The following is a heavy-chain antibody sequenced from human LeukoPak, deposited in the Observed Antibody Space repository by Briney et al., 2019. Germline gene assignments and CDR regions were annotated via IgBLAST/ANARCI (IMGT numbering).Heavy chain of an antibody. CDR2: INHSGST. CDR1: GGSFSGYY. CDR3: ARGQCPREGSSSTWFDP. J-gene: IGHJ5*02. D-gene: IGHD6-6*01. Sequence: SETLSLTCAVYGGSFSGYYWSWIRQPPGKGLEWIGEINHSGSTNYNPSLKSRVTISVDTSKNQFSLKLSSVTAADTAVYYCARGQCPREGSSSTWFDPWGQGTLVTVSS. V-gene: IGHV4-34*01.